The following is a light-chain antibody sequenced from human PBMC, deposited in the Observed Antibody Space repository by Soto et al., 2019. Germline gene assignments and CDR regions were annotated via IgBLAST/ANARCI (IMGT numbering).Light chain of an antibody. CDR2: GAS. V-gene: IGKV3-20*01. Sequence: ETVLTQSPGTLSLSPGERATLSCRASQTISSSYLAWYQQRPGQAPRLLIYGASSRATGIPDRFSGSGSGTDFTLTISRLEPEDSAVYYCQQYGSSPPYTFGQGTKLEIK. J-gene: IGKJ2*01. CDR3: QQYGSSPPYT. CDR1: QTISSSY.